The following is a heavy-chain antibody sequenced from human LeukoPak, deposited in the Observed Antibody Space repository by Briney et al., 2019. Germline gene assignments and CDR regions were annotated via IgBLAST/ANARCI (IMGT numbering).Heavy chain of an antibody. V-gene: IGHV3-15*01. D-gene: IGHD5-24*01. CDR1: GFTFSSAW. CDR3: AKAPDGYNGLDYFDY. Sequence: GGSLRLSCAASGFTFSSAWMTWVRQAPGKGLEWVGHIKNKTNGETTDYAAPVKGRFIISRDDSKNTLYLQMNSLRAEDTAVYYCAKAPDGYNGLDYFDYWGQGTLVTVSS. J-gene: IGHJ4*02. CDR2: IKNKTNGETT.